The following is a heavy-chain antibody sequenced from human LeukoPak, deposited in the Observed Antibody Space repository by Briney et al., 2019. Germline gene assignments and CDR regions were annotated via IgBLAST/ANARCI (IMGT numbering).Heavy chain of an antibody. J-gene: IGHJ4*02. Sequence: SETLSLTCTVSGGSISSYYWSWIRQPPGKGLEWIGYIYYSGSTNYNPSLKSRVTISVGTSKNQFSLKLSSVTAADTAVYYCARQVAAAGPVDYWGQGTLVTVSS. V-gene: IGHV4-59*08. CDR1: GGSISSYY. CDR3: ARQVAAAGPVDY. CDR2: IYYSGST. D-gene: IGHD6-13*01.